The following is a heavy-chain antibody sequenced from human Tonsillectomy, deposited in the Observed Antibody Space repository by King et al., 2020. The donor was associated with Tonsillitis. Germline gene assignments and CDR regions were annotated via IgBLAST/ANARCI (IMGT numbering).Heavy chain of an antibody. J-gene: IGHJ3*01. CDR1: GFTFSSYW. D-gene: IGHD3-22*01. V-gene: IGHV3-74*01. CDR3: SRGLIEDF. Sequence: EVQLVESGGGLVQPGGSLRLSCAASGFTFSSYWMYWVRLAPGKGLVWVSRLNGDGGTTDYADSVKGRFTISRDNAKNTVYLQMNSLRAEDTAVYYCSRGLIEDFWGQGTMVTVSS. CDR2: LNGDGGTT.